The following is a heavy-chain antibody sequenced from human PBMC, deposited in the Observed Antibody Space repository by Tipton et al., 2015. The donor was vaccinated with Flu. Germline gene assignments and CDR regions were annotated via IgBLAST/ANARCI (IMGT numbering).Heavy chain of an antibody. CDR2: ISHIGTPT. V-gene: IGHV3-48*01. J-gene: IGHJ4*02. D-gene: IGHD3-10*02. Sequence: SLRLSCAASGFTFSSYSMNWVRQAPGKGLEWVSYISHIGTPTYYADSVKGRFTISRDNAKSSLYLQINSLRAEDTAVYYCACSRTFDYWGQGTLVTVSS. CDR3: ACSRTFDY. CDR1: GFTFSSYS.